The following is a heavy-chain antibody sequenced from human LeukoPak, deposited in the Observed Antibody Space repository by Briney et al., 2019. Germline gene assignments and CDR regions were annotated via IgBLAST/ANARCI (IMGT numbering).Heavy chain of an antibody. Sequence: ASVKVSCKASGYTFTGYYMHWVRQAPGQGLEWMGWINPNSGGTSYAQNFQGRVTMTRDASISTAYMELSSLISDDTAVYYCATLTSSVVEDYWGQGTLVTVSS. V-gene: IGHV1-2*02. D-gene: IGHD6-19*01. CDR2: INPNSGGT. CDR1: GYTFTGYY. CDR3: ATLTSSVVEDY. J-gene: IGHJ4*02.